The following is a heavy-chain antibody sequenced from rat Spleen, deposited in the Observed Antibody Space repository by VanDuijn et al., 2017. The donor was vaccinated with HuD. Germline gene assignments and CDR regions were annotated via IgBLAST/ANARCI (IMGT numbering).Heavy chain of an antibody. V-gene: IGHV4-2*01. CDR3: AREYTTDYYYFRLVMDA. J-gene: IGHJ4*01. Sequence: EVQLVESGGGLVQPGRSLKLSCAATGFNFNDYWMGWVRQAPGKGLEWIGEINKDSRTRKYIQSLKDKRTISRDNAQNTLYLQMNKLGSEDTAIYYCAREYTTDYYYFRLVMDAWGQGASVTVSS. CDR2: INKDSRTR. CDR1: GFNFNDYW. D-gene: IGHD1-6*01.